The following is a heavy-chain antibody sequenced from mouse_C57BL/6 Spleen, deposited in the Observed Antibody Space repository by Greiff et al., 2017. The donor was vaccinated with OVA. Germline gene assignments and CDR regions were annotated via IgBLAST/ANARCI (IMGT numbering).Heavy chain of an antibody. Sequence: EVKVEESEGGLVQPGSSMKLSCTASGFTFSDYYMAWVSQVPEKGLEWVANINHDGSSTYYLDSLQCRFIISRDNAKNIRYLQMSSLKSEDTATYYCTREGGGYDTRSYFDYWGQGTTLTVSS. D-gene: IGHD2-2*01. V-gene: IGHV5-16*01. CDR3: TREGGGYDTRSYFDY. CDR1: GFTFSDYY. CDR2: INHDGSST. J-gene: IGHJ2*01.